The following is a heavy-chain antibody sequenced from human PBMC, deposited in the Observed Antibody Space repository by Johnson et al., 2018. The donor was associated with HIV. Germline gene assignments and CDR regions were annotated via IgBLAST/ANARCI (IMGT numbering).Heavy chain of an antibody. CDR2: IYSGGST. J-gene: IGHJ3*02. CDR1: GFTVSSNY. CDR3: ARETDYGPPNAFDS. D-gene: IGHD4-17*01. Sequence: VQLVESGGGVVRPGGSLTLSCAASGFTVSSNYMSWVRQAPGKGLEWVSVIYSGGSTYYADSVTGRFTISRDNSKNTLYLKMNSLRAEDTAVYYCARETDYGPPNAFDSWGQGTMVTVSS. V-gene: IGHV3-66*01.